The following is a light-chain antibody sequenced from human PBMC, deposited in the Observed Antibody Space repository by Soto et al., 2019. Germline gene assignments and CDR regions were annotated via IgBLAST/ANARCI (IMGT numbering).Light chain of an antibody. CDR2: DAS. J-gene: IGKJ5*01. Sequence: EIVLTQSPATLSLSPGERATLSCRASQSFSSYLAWYQQKPGQVPRLLIYDASKRATGIPARFSGRGSGTDFTLTISSLEPEDFAVYYCQQRSYWPPVITFGQGTRLEIK. CDR3: QQRSYWPPVIT. CDR1: QSFSSY. V-gene: IGKV3-11*01.